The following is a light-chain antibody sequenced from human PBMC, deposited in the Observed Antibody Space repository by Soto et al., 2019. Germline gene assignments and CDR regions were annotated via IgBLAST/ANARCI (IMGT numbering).Light chain of an antibody. Sequence: QSVLTQPPSASGAPGQRVIISCSGSSSNVGSKTVNWYQQLLGTTPKLVIYNNNQRPSGVPDRFSGFKSGTSASLAISGLQSDDEAVYYCAAWGDSLFLFGGGTKLTVL. V-gene: IGLV1-44*01. J-gene: IGLJ3*02. CDR1: SSNVGSKT. CDR2: NNN. CDR3: AAWGDSLFL.